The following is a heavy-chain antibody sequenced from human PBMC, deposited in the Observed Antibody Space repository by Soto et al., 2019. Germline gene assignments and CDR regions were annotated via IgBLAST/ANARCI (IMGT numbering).Heavy chain of an antibody. J-gene: IGHJ6*02. CDR1: GYTFTSYG. Sequence: ASVKVSCKASGYTFTSYGISWVRQAPGQGLEWMGWISAYNGNTNYAQKLQGRVTMTTDTSTSTAYMELRSLRSDDTAVYYCARDRTNYYGSGNPRDYYYYGMDVWGQGTTVTVSS. V-gene: IGHV1-18*01. D-gene: IGHD3-10*01. CDR3: ARDRTNYYGSGNPRDYYYYGMDV. CDR2: ISAYNGNT.